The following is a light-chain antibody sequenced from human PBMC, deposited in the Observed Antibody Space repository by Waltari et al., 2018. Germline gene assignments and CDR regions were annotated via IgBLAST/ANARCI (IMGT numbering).Light chain of an antibody. J-gene: IGKJ1*01. CDR3: QQYNSYSGGGT. CDR2: QAS. Sequence: DIQMTPSPSTLSASVGDRVTITCRASQTISNWLAWYQQKPGKAPRLLIYQASSLESGVPSRFSGSGSGTEFTLTISSLQPDDFATYYCQQYNSYSGGGTFGQGTKVETK. V-gene: IGKV1-5*03. CDR1: QTISNW.